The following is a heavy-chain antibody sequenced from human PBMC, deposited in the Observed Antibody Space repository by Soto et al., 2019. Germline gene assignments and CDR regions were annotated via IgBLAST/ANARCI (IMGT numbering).Heavy chain of an antibody. V-gene: IGHV1-18*01. CDR1: GYTFTSYG. Sequence: ASVKVSCKASGYTFTSYGISWVRQAPGQGLEWMGWISAYNGNTNYVQKLQGRVTMTTDTSTSTAYMELRSLRSDDTAVYYCARDGYYYDSSGYSYYWGQGTLVTVSS. D-gene: IGHD3-22*01. CDR2: ISAYNGNT. CDR3: ARDGYYYDSSGYSYY. J-gene: IGHJ4*02.